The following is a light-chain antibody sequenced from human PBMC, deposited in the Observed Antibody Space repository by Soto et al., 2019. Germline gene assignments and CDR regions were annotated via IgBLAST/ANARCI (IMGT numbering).Light chain of an antibody. V-gene: IGKV3-15*01. CDR3: QQYKIWWT. Sequence: EIVMTQSPATLSVSPGERATLSCRASQSVSSNLAWYQKKPGQAPRLLIYGASTRATGIPTRFSGSGSGTEFTLTISSLQSEDFEVYYCQQYKIWWTFGQGTRVEIK. CDR2: GAS. CDR1: QSVSSN. J-gene: IGKJ1*01.